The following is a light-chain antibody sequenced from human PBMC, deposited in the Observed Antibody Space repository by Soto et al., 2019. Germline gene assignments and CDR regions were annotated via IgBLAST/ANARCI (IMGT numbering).Light chain of an antibody. V-gene: IGLV2-14*01. CDR1: SSDVGGFNF. CDR2: EVI. J-gene: IGLJ1*01. Sequence: QSALTQPASVSGSPGQSITISCTGTSSDVGGFNFVSWYQPYPGQAPKLVIYEVINRPSGISDRFSGSKSDNTASLTISGLQAEDEADYYCSSYRSGSILYVFGTGTKVTVL. CDR3: SSYRSGSILYV.